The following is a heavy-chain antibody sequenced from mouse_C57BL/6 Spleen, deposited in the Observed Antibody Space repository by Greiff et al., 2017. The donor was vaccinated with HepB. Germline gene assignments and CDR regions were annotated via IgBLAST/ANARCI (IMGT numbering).Heavy chain of an antibody. V-gene: IGHV1-82*01. CDR2: IYPGDGDT. J-gene: IGHJ4*01. Sequence: VQLQQSGPELVKPGASVKISCKASGYAFSSSWMNWVKQRPGKGLEWIGRIYPGDGDTNYNGKFKGKATLTADKSSSTAYMQLSSLTSEDSAVYFGARSYYSNYYYAMDYWGQGTSVTVSS. D-gene: IGHD2-5*01. CDR1: GYAFSSSW. CDR3: ARSYYSNYYYAMDY.